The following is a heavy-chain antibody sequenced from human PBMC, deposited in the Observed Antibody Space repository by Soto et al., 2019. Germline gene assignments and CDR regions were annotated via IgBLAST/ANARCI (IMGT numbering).Heavy chain of an antibody. CDR1: GFSLSTSGVG. CDR3: AHSYVWGSYRHFDY. J-gene: IGHJ4*02. D-gene: IGHD3-16*02. CDR2: IYWDDDK. V-gene: IGHV2-5*02. Sequence: QITLKESGPPLVKPTQTLTLTCTFSGFSLSTSGVGVGWIRQTPGKALEWLALIYWDDDKRYSPSLKSRLTITKDTSKNQVVLTMTNMDPVDTATYYCAHSYVWGSYRHFDYWGQGTLVTVSS.